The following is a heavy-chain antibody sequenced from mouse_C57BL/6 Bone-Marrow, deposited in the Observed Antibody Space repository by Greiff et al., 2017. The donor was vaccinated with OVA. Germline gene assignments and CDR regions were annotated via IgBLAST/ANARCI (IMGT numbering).Heavy chain of an antibody. D-gene: IGHD4-1*01. CDR3: ARRETGTLDN. V-gene: IGHV5-12*01. J-gene: IGHJ2*01. CDR1: GFTFSDYY. Sequence: EVKVVESGGGLVQPGGSLKLSCAASGFTFSDYYMYWVRQTPEKRLEWVAYISNGGGSTYYPDTVKGRFTISRDNAKNTLYLQMSRLKSEDTAMYYCARRETGTLDNRGQDTTLTVSS. CDR2: ISNGGGST.